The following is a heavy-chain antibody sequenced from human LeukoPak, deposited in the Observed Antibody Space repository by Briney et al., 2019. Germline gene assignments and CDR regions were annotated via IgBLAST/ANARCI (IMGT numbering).Heavy chain of an antibody. V-gene: IGHV1-69*06. CDR1: GGTFSSYA. J-gene: IGHJ5*02. Sequence: SVKVSCKASGGTFSSYAISWVRQAPGQGLEWMGGIIPIFGTANYAQKFQGRVTITADKSTSTAYMELSSLRSEDTAVYYCARDRRDGRVVPFDPWGQGALVTVSS. CDR3: ARDRRDGRVVPFDP. D-gene: IGHD2-15*01. CDR2: IIPIFGTA.